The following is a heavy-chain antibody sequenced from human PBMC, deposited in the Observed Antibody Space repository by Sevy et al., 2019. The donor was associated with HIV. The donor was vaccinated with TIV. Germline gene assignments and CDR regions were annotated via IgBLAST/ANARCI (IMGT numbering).Heavy chain of an antibody. CDR1: GFTVSSNN. D-gene: IGHD5-12*01. CDR2: IYSGGST. Sequence: GSLRLSCAASGFTVSSNNMYWVRQAPGKGLEWVSVIYSGGSTYYADSVKGRFTISRDSSSNTLFLQLNSLRAEDTAMYFCAKDRGGFSGYDRGAFDIWGQGTMVTVSS. J-gene: IGHJ3*02. V-gene: IGHV3-53*01. CDR3: AKDRGGFSGYDRGAFDI.